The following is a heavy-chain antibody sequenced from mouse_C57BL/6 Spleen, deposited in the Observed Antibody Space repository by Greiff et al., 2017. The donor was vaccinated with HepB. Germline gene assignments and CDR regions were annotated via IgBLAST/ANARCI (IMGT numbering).Heavy chain of an antibody. CDR1: GYAFTNYL. CDR2: INPGSGGT. V-gene: IGHV1-54*01. CDR3: ARDIDYDEAWFAY. Sequence: VQLQQSGAELVRPGTSVKVSCKASGYAFTNYLIEWVKQRPGQGLEWIGVINPGSGGTNYNEKFKGKATLTADKSSSTAYMQLSSLTSEDSAVYFCARDIDYDEAWFAYWGQGTLVTVSA. J-gene: IGHJ3*01. D-gene: IGHD2-4*01.